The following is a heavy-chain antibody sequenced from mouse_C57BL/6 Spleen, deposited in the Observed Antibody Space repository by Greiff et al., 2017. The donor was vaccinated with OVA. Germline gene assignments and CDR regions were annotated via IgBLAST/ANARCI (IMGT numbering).Heavy chain of an antibody. V-gene: IGHV1-42*01. D-gene: IGHD2-5*01. CDR2: INPSTGGT. Sequence: EVQLVESGPELVKPGASVRISCKASGYSFTGYYMNWVKQSPEKSLEWIGEINPSTGGTTYNQKFKAKATLTVDKSSSTAYMQLKSLTSEDSAVYYCARTDYSNYVWFAYWGQGTLVTVSA. J-gene: IGHJ3*01. CDR1: GYSFTGYY. CDR3: ARTDYSNYVWFAY.